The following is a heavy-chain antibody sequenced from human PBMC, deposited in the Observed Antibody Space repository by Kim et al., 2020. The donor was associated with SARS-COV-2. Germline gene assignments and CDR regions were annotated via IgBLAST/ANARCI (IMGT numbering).Heavy chain of an antibody. CDR3: ASNTYNSGYGIDY. V-gene: IGHV4-4*02. J-gene: IGHJ4*02. CDR1: GGSISSSNW. D-gene: IGHD5-12*01. CDR2: IYHSGST. Sequence: SETLSLTCAVSGGSISSSNWWSWVRQPPGQGLEWIGEIYHSGSTNYNPSLKSRVTISVDKSKNQFSLKLSSVTAADTAVYYCASNTYNSGYGIDYWGQGTLVTVSS.